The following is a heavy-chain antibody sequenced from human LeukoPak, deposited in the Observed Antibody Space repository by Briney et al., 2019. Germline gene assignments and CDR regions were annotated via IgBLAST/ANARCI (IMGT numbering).Heavy chain of an antibody. J-gene: IGHJ3*02. Sequence: PGRSLRLSCAASGFTFSSYGMHWVRQAPGQGLEWISIISGSGSSAYYADSVKGRFIISRDNFKNTVNLEMSSLRAEDTAVYYCVPEGFDIWGQGTMVTVSS. V-gene: IGHV3-23*01. CDR3: VPEGFDI. CDR2: ISGSGSSA. CDR1: GFTFSSYG.